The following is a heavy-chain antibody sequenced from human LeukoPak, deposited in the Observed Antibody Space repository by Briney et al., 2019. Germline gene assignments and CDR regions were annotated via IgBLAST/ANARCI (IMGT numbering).Heavy chain of an antibody. Sequence: GASVKVSCKTSGYTFPTYGITWVRQAPGQGLEWMGWISAYNGNTNLAQNLQGRVTLTTDRSTTTAYMELTSLTSDDTAIYYCAREAWAHCTIDYWGQGTLVTVSS. CDR2: ISAYNGNT. J-gene: IGHJ4*02. CDR1: GYTFPTYG. D-gene: IGHD1-1*01. CDR3: AREAWAHCTIDY. V-gene: IGHV1-18*01.